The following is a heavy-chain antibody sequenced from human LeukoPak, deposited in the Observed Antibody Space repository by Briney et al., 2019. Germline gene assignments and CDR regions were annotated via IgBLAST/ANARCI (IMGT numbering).Heavy chain of an antibody. D-gene: IGHD3-10*01. CDR1: GGSISSYY. Sequence: PSETLSLTCTVSGGSISSYYWSWIRQPPGKGLEWIGYIYYSGSTNYNPSLKSRVTISVDTSKNQFSLKLSSVTAADTAVYYCARNYYGSGVRPFVVDVWGKGTTVTVSS. CDR3: ARNYYGSGVRPFVVDV. J-gene: IGHJ6*04. CDR2: IYYSGST. V-gene: IGHV4-59*01.